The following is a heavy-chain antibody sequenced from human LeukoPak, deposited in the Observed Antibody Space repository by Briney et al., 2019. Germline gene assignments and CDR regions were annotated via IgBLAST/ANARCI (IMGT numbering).Heavy chain of an antibody. J-gene: IGHJ5*02. D-gene: IGHD4-17*01. V-gene: IGHV3-48*01. CDR1: GFPFSSYS. CDR2: ISISSSTI. CDR3: ARTVTTSDWFDP. Sequence: GGSLRLSCAASGFPFSSYSMNWVRQAPGKGLEWVSYISISSSTIYYADSVKGRFTISRDNAKNSLYLQMNSLRAEDTAVYYCARTVTTSDWFDPWSQGTLVTVSS.